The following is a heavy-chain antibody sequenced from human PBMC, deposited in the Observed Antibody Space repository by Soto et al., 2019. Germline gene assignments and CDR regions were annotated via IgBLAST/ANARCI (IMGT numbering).Heavy chain of an antibody. Sequence: QVQLVESGGGVVQAGRSLTLSCAASGFTFSTYDMHWVRQAPGKGLEWVAVISYDGSNKYYADSVTGRVTISRDKSRNTVYLQRNSLRGEDTAVYYCARRGERTPYYFDYWGQGTLVTVSS. CDR1: GFTFSTYD. D-gene: IGHD3-16*01. J-gene: IGHJ4*02. CDR3: ARRGERTPYYFDY. CDR2: ISYDGSNK. V-gene: IGHV3-30-3*01.